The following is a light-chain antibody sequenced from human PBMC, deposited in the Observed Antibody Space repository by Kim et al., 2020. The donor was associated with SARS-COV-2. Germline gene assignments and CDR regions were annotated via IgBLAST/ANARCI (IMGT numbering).Light chain of an antibody. J-gene: IGLJ3*02. V-gene: IGLV3-19*01. Sequence: SSELTQDPAVSVALGHTVRITCQGDSLRRYYASWYQQKPGQAPVPVIYGKTNRPSGIPDRFSGSSSGNTASLTITGAQAEDEADYYCNSRDSSGNRWVFG. CDR3: NSRDSSGNRWV. CDR2: GKT. CDR1: SLRRYY.